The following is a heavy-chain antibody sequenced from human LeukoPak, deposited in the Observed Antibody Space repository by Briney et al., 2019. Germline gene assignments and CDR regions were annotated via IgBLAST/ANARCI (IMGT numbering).Heavy chain of an antibody. CDR2: ISAYNGNT. V-gene: IGHV1-18*01. Sequence: ASVEVSCKASGYTFTSYGISWVRQAPGQGVEWMGWISAYNGNTNYAQKLQGRVTMTTDTSTSTAYMELRSLRSDDTAVYYCARQYSSGWYLVDPWGQGTLVTVSS. J-gene: IGHJ5*02. D-gene: IGHD6-19*01. CDR1: GYTFTSYG. CDR3: ARQYSSGWYLVDP.